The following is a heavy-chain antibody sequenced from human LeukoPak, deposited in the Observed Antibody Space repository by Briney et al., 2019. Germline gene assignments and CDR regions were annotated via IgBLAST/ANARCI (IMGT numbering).Heavy chain of an antibody. J-gene: IGHJ4*02. CDR1: GGSISSYY. CDR2: IYTSGST. V-gene: IGHV4-4*07. D-gene: IGHD3-3*01. Sequence: SETLSLTCTVSGGSISSYYWSWIRQPAGKGLEWIGRIYTSGSTNYNPSLKSRVTMSVDTSKNQFSLKLRSVTAADTAVYYCARENYDFWSGAPHFDYWGQGTLVTVSS. CDR3: ARENYDFWSGAPHFDY.